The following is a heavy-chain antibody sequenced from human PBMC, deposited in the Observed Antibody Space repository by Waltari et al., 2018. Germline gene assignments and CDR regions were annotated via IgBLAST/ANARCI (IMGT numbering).Heavy chain of an antibody. CDR2: INHSGST. CDR3: ARVAVADTFDY. CDR1: GGSFSGYY. Sequence: QVQLQQWGAGLLKPSETLSLTCAVYGGSFSGYYWSWIRQPPGKGLEWIGEINHSGSTNYHPSLKSRVTISVDTSKNQFSLKLSSVTAADTAVYYCARVAVADTFDYWGQGTLVTVSS. J-gene: IGHJ4*02. D-gene: IGHD6-19*01. V-gene: IGHV4-34*01.